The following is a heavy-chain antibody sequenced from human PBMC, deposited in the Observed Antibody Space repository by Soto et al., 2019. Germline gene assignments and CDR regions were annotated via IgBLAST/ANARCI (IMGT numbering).Heavy chain of an antibody. D-gene: IGHD6-13*01. CDR3: ARFDIAAPPPI. V-gene: IGHV3-74*01. Sequence: EVQLVESGGGLVQPGGSLRLSCVASGFSFSNNWMHWVRHAPGKGPVWVSRISADGSDTHYADSVQGQFTISRDNAKNTLYLQMNTLSVEDAAVYYCARFDIAAPPPIWGQGTMVTVSS. CDR2: ISADGSDT. J-gene: IGHJ3*02. CDR1: GFSFSNNW.